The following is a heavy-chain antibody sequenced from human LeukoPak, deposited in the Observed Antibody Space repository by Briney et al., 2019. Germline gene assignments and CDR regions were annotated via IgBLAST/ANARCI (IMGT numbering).Heavy chain of an antibody. CDR1: GFAFNNYV. D-gene: IGHD6-25*01. J-gene: IGHJ4*02. Sequence: GGSLRLSCAASGFAFNNYVMTWVRQAPGKGLDWFSAISGSGDSTYYADSVKGRFTISRDSSKSTMYLQMTSLTAEDTAVYYCAKGSGTSRPYYLGYWGRGTLATVSS. CDR2: ISGSGDST. CDR3: AKGSGTSRPYYLGY. V-gene: IGHV3-23*01.